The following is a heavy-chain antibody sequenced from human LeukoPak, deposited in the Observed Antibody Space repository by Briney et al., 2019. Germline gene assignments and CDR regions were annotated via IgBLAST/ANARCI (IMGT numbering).Heavy chain of an antibody. J-gene: IGHJ6*03. CDR1: GYTFTSYD. V-gene: IGHV1-8*01. CDR2: MKPNSGNI. CDR3: ARGPHCSGGSCWLSYYYYYMDV. Sequence: ASVKVSCKASGYTFTSYDINWLRQAPGQGLEWMGWMKPNSGNIDYAQKFQGRGTMTRNTSMRTAYMELSSLRSEDTAVYYCARGPHCSGGSCWLSYYYYYMDVWGKGTTVTVSS. D-gene: IGHD2-15*01.